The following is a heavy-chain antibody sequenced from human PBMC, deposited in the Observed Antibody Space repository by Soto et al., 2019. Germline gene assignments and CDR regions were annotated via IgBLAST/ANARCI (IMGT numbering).Heavy chain of an antibody. CDR3: AKRREGGYYIFDY. D-gene: IGHD3-10*01. Sequence: GSLRLCCAASGFTFSSFAMSWVRQAPGKGLEWVSSISGSGESTYYADSVKGRLSISRDNSKNTLYLQMDSLRAEDTAVYYCAKRREGGYYIFDYWGQGTPVTVSS. CDR1: GFTFSSFA. V-gene: IGHV3-23*01. J-gene: IGHJ4*02. CDR2: ISGSGEST.